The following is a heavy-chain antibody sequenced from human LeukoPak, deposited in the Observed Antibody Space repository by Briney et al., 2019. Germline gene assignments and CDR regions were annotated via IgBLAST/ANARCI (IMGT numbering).Heavy chain of an antibody. CDR3: ARDYYDSSVVLYWYFDL. CDR2: IWYDGSNK. D-gene: IGHD3-22*01. CDR1: GFTFSSYG. V-gene: IGHV3-33*01. J-gene: IGHJ2*01. Sequence: GGSLRLSCAASGFTFSSYGMHWVRQAPGKGLEWVAVIWYDGSNKYYADSVKGRFTISRDNSKNTLYLQMNSLRAEDTAVYHCARDYYDSSVVLYWYFDLWGRGTLVTVSS.